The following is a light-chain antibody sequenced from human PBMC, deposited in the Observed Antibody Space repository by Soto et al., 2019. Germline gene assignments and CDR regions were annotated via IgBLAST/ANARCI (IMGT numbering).Light chain of an antibody. V-gene: IGLV2-8*01. CDR2: EVN. Sequence: QSALTQPPSASGSPGQSVTISCTGSSSDIGRYYYLSWYQHRPGKAPSLIIYEVNKRPSGVPARFSGSKSGNTASLTVSGLQADDEADYYCTSYSDTRTLLFGGGTKLTVL. CDR1: SSDIGRYYY. J-gene: IGLJ2*01. CDR3: TSYSDTRTLL.